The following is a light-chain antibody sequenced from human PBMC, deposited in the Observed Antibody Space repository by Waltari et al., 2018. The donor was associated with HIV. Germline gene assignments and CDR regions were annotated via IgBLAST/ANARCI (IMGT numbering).Light chain of an antibody. J-gene: IGKJ2*01. Sequence: VLTQSPGTLSLPPGESATLICTASQRVSLSHLGWYQQKGGQSPTLLIYGTSKRATGVPERFSGSGSGTDFTLTISRLEPEDFAVYYCQQYANSSYIFGQGTKLEIK. CDR2: GTS. V-gene: IGKV3-20*01. CDR3: QQYANSSYI. CDR1: QRVSLSH.